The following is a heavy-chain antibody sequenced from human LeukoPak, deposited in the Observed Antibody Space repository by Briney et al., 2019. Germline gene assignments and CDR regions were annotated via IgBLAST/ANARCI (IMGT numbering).Heavy chain of an antibody. J-gene: IGHJ4*02. CDR2: ISNDGIGK. CDR3: AREFHSSGYAGTFDC. D-gene: IGHD3-22*01. Sequence: GGSLRLSCAASGLPLSTFIIHWVRQAPDKGLEWVAAISNDGIGKFYADSVKGRFTISRDNSKNTLHLQIDSLRLEDTAVYHCAREFHSSGYAGTFDCWGPGTLVTVSS. CDR1: GLPLSTFI. V-gene: IGHV3-30*04.